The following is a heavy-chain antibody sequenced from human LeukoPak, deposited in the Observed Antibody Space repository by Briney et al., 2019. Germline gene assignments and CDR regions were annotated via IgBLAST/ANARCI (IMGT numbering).Heavy chain of an antibody. V-gene: IGHV1-18*01. J-gene: IGHJ4*02. CDR1: GYTFTTYG. Sequence: ASVKVSCKASGYTFTTYGINWLRQAPGQGLAWMGWISTYNSNTHYAQKLQGRVTMTTDTSTSTAYMELRSLRSDDTAVYYCARVPDSGITIFGVVIPYYFDYWGQGTLVTVSS. CDR3: ARVPDSGITIFGVVIPYYFDY. CDR2: ISTYNSNT. D-gene: IGHD3-3*01.